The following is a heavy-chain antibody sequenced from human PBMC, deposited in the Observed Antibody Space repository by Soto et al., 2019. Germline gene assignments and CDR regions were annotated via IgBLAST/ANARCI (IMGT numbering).Heavy chain of an antibody. D-gene: IGHD3-3*01. CDR1: GGSISSYY. Sequence: PSETLSLTCTVSGGSISSYYWSWIRQPPGKGLEWIGYIYYSGSTNYNPSLKSRVTISVDTSKNQFSLKLSSVTAADTAVYYFARETHHVDFWSGYYPRGGFDPWGQGTLVTVSS. J-gene: IGHJ5*02. CDR3: ARETHHVDFWSGYYPRGGFDP. V-gene: IGHV4-59*01. CDR2: IYYSGST.